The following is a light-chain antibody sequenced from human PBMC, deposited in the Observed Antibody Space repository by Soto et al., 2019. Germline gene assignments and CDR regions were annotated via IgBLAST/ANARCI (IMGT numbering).Light chain of an antibody. CDR2: EGS. Sequence: QSALTQPASVSGSPGQSITLSCTGTSSDVGSYNLVSWYQQHPGKAPKLMIYEGSKRPSGVSNRFSGSKSGNTASLTISGLQAEDEADYYCCSFAGSNTFVFGTGTK. CDR1: SSDVGSYNL. CDR3: CSFAGSNTFV. V-gene: IGLV2-23*03. J-gene: IGLJ1*01.